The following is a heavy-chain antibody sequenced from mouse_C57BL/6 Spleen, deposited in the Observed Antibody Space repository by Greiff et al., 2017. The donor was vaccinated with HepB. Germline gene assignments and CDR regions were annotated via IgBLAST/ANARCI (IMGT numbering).Heavy chain of an antibody. CDR3: TREGYYGSSFWFAY. J-gene: IGHJ3*01. CDR2: ISSGGDYI. V-gene: IGHV5-9-1*02. Sequence: EVKVVESGEGLVKPGGSLKLSCAASGFTFSSYAMSWVRQTPEKRLEWVAYISSGGDYIYYADTVKGRFTISRDNARNTLYLQMSSLKSEDTAMYYCTREGYYGSSFWFAYWGQGTLVTVSA. CDR1: GFTFSSYA. D-gene: IGHD1-1*01.